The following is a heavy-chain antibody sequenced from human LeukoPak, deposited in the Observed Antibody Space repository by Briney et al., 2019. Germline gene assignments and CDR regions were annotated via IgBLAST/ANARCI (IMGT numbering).Heavy chain of an antibody. CDR1: GGSVSRSNW. D-gene: IGHD2-2*01. Sequence: SETLSLTCAVSGGSVSRSNWWNWVRQPPGKGPEWIGEIHHSGSTNYNPSLKSRVTMSVDKSKNQFSLKLSSVTAADTAVYYCARTEAFCSDTSCSNWFDPWGQGTLVTVSS. V-gene: IGHV4-4*02. CDR3: ARTEAFCSDTSCSNWFDP. CDR2: IHHSGST. J-gene: IGHJ5*02.